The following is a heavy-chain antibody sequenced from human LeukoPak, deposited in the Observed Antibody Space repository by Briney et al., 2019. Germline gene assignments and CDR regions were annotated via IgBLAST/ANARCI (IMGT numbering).Heavy chain of an antibody. J-gene: IGHJ4*02. CDR3: AKDLTWNTADY. V-gene: IGHV3-74*01. D-gene: IGHD1/OR15-1a*01. CDR2: INTDGRTT. CDR1: GCTFSTSW. Sequence: GGSLRLSCAASGCTFSTSWMHWFGHAPGKGLVGVSRINTDGRTTGYADSVRGRFTISRDNAKNTLYLQMNGLRAEDTAVYYCAKDLTWNTADYWGQGALVTVSS.